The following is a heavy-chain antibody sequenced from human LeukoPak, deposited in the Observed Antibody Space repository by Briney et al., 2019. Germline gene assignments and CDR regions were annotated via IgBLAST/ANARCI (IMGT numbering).Heavy chain of an antibody. CDR3: ARGPDIVVVPANYGMDV. V-gene: IGHV3-33*01. J-gene: IGHJ6*02. Sequence: GRSLRLSCAASGFTFSSYGMHWVRQAPGKGLEWVAVIWYDGSNKYYADSVKGRFTISRDNSKNTLYLQMNSLRAEDTAVYYCARGPDIVVVPANYGMDVWGQRTTVTVSS. D-gene: IGHD2-2*01. CDR1: GFTFSSYG. CDR2: IWYDGSNK.